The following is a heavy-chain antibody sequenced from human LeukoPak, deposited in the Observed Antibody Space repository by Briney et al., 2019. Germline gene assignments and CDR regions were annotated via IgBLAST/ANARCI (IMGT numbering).Heavy chain of an antibody. J-gene: IGHJ5*02. CDR1: GYIFIGYY. D-gene: IGHD1-1*01. V-gene: IGHV1-2*06. CDR3: ARDVPGSIGTTARFDP. Sequence: GASVKVSCKTSGYIFIGYYMHWVRQAPGQGLEWMGRINPNSGGTNYAQKFQGRVTMTTDTSTSTAYMELRSLRSDDTAIYYCARDVPGSIGTTARFDPWGQGTLVTVSS. CDR2: INPNSGGT.